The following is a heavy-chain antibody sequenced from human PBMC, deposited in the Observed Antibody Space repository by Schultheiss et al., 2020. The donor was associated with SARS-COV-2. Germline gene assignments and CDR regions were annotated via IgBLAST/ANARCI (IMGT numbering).Heavy chain of an antibody. CDR1: GGSFSGYY. J-gene: IGHJ4*02. CDR3: ARVRVATIETTPVDY. D-gene: IGHD5-12*01. CDR2: IYYSGST. V-gene: IGHV4-59*01. Sequence: SETLSLTCAVYGGSFSGYYWSWIRQPPGKGLEWIGYIYYSGSTNYNPSLKSRVTISVDTSKNQFSLKLSSVTAADTAVYYCARVRVATIETTPVDYWGQGTLVTVSS.